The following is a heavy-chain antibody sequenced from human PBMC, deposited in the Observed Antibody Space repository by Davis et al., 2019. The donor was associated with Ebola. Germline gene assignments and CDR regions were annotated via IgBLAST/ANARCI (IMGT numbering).Heavy chain of an antibody. CDR3: ARDEGRVGATAVLAY. CDR1: GFTFSSYA. CDR2: ISYDGTNK. Sequence: PGGSLRLSCAASGFTFSSYAIHWVRQAPGKGLEWITVISYDGTNKNYADSVKGRFTISRDNSKKTLYLHMNGLRPEDTATYFCARDEGRVGATAVLAYWGPGTQVTVSS. J-gene: IGHJ4*02. D-gene: IGHD1-26*01. V-gene: IGHV3-30-3*01.